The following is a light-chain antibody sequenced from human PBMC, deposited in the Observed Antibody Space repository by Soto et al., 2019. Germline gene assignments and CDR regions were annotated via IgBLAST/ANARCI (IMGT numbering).Light chain of an antibody. CDR2: GAS. V-gene: IGKV3-20*01. CDR1: QSLRSGD. CDR3: HQYATSPRT. J-gene: IGKJ1*01. Sequence: PGERATLSCRASQSLRSGDLACYQQIPGQAPGLLIYGASSRATGIPDGFSGSGSGTDLNLTVSRLAPEDFAVYYCHQYATSPRTFGQGTKVEIK.